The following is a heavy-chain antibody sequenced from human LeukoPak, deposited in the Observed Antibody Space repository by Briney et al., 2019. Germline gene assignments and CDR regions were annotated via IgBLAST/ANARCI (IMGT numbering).Heavy chain of an antibody. CDR3: AKGSAYGDYYYYGMDV. J-gene: IGHJ6*02. D-gene: IGHD4-17*01. Sequence: PGGPLRLSCAASGFTFSTYGMHWVRQAPGKGLEWVAVISYDGRNQYYADSVKGRFTISRDNSENTLYLQMNSLIPEDTAVYYCAKGSAYGDYYYYGMDVWGQGTTVTVSS. V-gene: IGHV3-30*18. CDR2: ISYDGRNQ. CDR1: GFTFSTYG.